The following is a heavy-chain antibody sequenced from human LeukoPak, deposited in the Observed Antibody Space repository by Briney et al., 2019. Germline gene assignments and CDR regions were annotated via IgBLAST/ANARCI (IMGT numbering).Heavy chain of an antibody. V-gene: IGHV3-23*01. CDR1: QFNFNNFG. CDR3: ATHPGGSDYY. J-gene: IGHJ4*02. Sequence: PGGSLRLSCATSQFNFNNFGMTWVRQTPGKGLEWVSSISGSGDNTHYADSVKGRFTISRDNSKNTLYLQLNSLKAEDTAVYYCATHPGGSDYYWGPGTLVTVSS. CDR2: ISGSGDNT. D-gene: IGHD2-15*01.